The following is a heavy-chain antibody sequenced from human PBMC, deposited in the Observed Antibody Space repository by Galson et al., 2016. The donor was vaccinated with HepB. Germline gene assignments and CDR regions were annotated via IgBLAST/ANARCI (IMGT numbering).Heavy chain of an antibody. CDR3: ARYLSTWSLDT. CDR2: ISGSGNT. Sequence: SLRLSCAASEFIFSDFAFSWVRQTPGKGLEWLSSISGSGNTNYADPVKRRFIISRDNSKGTPYLEMTSLRAEDTAIYYRARYLSTWSLDTWGQATLVTVSS. V-gene: IGHV3-23*01. J-gene: IGHJ5*02. CDR1: EFIFSDFA. D-gene: IGHD2-2*01.